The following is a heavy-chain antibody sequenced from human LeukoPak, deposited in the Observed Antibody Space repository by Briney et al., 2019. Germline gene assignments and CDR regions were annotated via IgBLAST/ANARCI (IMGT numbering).Heavy chain of an antibody. CDR1: GYTFTSYD. CDR2: MNPNSGNT. Sequence: ASVKVSCKASGYTFTSYDINWVRQATGQGLEWMGWMNPNSGNTGYAQKFQGRVTITRNTSISTAYMELSSLRSEDTAVYYCARGLVGGWYEEDYYYYMDVWGKGTTVTVSS. V-gene: IGHV1-8*03. CDR3: ARGLVGGWYEEDYYYYMDV. D-gene: IGHD6-19*01. J-gene: IGHJ6*03.